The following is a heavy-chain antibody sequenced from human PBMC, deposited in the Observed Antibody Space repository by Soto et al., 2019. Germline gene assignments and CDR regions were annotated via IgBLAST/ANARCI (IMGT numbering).Heavy chain of an antibody. CDR3: ARGRGGWYYFDY. CDR1: GGSISSSSYY. V-gene: IGHV4-39*01. Sequence: SETLSLTCTVSGGSISSSSYYWGWIRQPPGKGLEWIGSIYYSGSTYYNPSLKSRVTISVDTSKNQFSLKLSSVTAADAAVYYCARGRGGWYYFDYWGQGTLVTVSS. D-gene: IGHD6-19*01. CDR2: IYYSGST. J-gene: IGHJ4*02.